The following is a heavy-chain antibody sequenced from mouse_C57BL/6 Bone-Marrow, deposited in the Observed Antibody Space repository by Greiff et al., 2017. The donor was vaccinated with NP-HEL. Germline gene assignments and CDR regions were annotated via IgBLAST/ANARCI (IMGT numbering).Heavy chain of an antibody. J-gene: IGHJ3*01. CDR3: TPYYYGSISWFAY. D-gene: IGHD1-1*01. Sequence: VQLQQSGAELVRPGASVKLSCTASGFNFKDDYMHWVKQRPEQGLEWIGWIDPENGDTEYASKFQGRATITADTSSNTAYLQLSSLTSEDTAVYYCTPYYYGSISWFAYWGQGTLVTVSA. CDR1: GFNFKDDY. V-gene: IGHV14-4*01. CDR2: IDPENGDT.